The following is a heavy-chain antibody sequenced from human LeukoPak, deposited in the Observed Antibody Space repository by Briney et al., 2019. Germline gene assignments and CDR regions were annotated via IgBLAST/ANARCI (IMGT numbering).Heavy chain of an antibody. J-gene: IGHJ4*02. V-gene: IGHV3-21*01. CDR3: ARLDCTNGVCYSFDY. CDR2: ISSSSSYI. Sequence: PGGSLRLSCAASGFTLSSYSMNWVRQAPGKGLEWVSSISSSSSYIYYADSVKGRFTISRDNAKNSLYLQMNSLRAEDTAVYYCARLDCTNGVCYSFDYWGQGTLVTVSS. CDR1: GFTLSSYS. D-gene: IGHD2-8*01.